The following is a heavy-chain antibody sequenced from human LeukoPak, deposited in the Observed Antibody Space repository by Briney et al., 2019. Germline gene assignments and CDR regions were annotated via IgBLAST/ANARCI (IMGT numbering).Heavy chain of an antibody. Sequence: SETLSLTCTVSGYSISSGYYWGWIRQPPGKGLEWIGSIYHSGSTYYNPSLKSRVTISVDTSKNQFSLKLSSVTAADTAVYYCARDRSEYYGSGSYYFDYWGQGTLVTVSS. CDR2: IYHSGST. CDR1: GYSISSGYY. CDR3: ARDRSEYYGSGSYYFDY. D-gene: IGHD3-10*01. J-gene: IGHJ4*02. V-gene: IGHV4-38-2*02.